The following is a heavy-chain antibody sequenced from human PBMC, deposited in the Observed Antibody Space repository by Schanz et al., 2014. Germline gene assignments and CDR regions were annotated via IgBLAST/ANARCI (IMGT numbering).Heavy chain of an antibody. V-gene: IGHV3-23*04. CDR1: GFTFSNYA. Sequence: EVQLVESGGDLVQPGGSLSLSCAASGFTFSNYAMSWVRQAPGRGLEWVSALSARGHRTQYADSVMGRFTISSDISKNMLYLQMNSLRAEDTALYYCAKDLNRVATAPQSWGQGTLVTVSS. J-gene: IGHJ5*02. D-gene: IGHD5-12*01. CDR2: LSARGHRT. CDR3: AKDLNRVATAPQS.